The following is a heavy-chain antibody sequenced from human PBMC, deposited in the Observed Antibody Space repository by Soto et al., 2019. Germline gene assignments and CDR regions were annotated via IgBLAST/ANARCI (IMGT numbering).Heavy chain of an antibody. V-gene: IGHV3-72*01. J-gene: IGHJ4*02. CDR1: GFTFSDHF. CDR2: IRNKGSSYST. CDR3: TRDYNWANDY. Sequence: VQLVESGGGLVQPGGSLRVSCAASGFTFSDHFMDWVRQAPGKGLEWIGRIRNKGSSYSTEYAASVEGRFTISRDDSSNSLSLQMNSLKIEDTAVYYCTRDYNWANDYWGQGTLVTVSS. D-gene: IGHD1-20*01.